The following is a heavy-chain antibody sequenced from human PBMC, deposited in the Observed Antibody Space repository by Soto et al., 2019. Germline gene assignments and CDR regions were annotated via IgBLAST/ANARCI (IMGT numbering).Heavy chain of an antibody. CDR2: ISAAGDP. J-gene: IGHJ6*02. Sequence: EVQLVESGGGLVQPGGSLRLSCEASGFTFRNYDMHWVRQGTGKGLEWVSGISAAGDPDYADSVEGRFTISREHAQNSFFLQMNSIRVGDTAVYYCARTDIDVYGLDVWGQGTTVIVSS. CDR3: ARTDIDVYGLDV. CDR1: GFTFRNYD. V-gene: IGHV3-13*05.